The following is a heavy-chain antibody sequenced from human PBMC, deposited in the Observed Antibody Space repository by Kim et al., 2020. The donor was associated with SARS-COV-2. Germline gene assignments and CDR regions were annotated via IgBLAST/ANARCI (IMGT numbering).Heavy chain of an antibody. CDR2: INHSGST. CDR1: GGSFSGYY. Sequence: SETLSLTCAVYGGSFSGYYWSWIRQPPGKGLEWIGEINHSGSTNYNPSLKSRVTISVDTSKNQFSLKLSSVTAADTAVYYCARVRTFGGVIVMFAFDIWGQGTMVTVSS. V-gene: IGHV4-34*01. CDR3: ARVRTFGGVIVMFAFDI. D-gene: IGHD3-16*02. J-gene: IGHJ3*02.